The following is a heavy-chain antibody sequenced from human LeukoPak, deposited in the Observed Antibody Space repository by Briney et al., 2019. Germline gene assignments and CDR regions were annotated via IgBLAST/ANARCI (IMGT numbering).Heavy chain of an antibody. CDR1: GYTFTSYG. D-gene: IGHD3-10*01. Sequence: ASVKVSCKASGYTFTSYGISWVRQAPGQGLEWMGWISAYNGNTNYAQKLQGRVTMTTDTSTSTAYMELRSLRSDDTVVYYCARSARRVRGDTYDAFDIWGQGTMVTVSS. CDR3: ARSARRVRGDTYDAFDI. J-gene: IGHJ3*02. CDR2: ISAYNGNT. V-gene: IGHV1-18*01.